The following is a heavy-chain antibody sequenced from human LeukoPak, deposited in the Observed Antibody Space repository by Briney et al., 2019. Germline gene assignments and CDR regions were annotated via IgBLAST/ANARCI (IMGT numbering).Heavy chain of an antibody. CDR3: ARNRGDGYNEEFDY. J-gene: IGHJ4*02. Sequence: GGSLRLSCAASGFTFSSYGMHWVRQAPGKGLEWVAVIWYDGSNKYYADSVKGRFTISRDNSKNTLYLQMNSLRAEDTAVYYCARNRGDGYNEEFDYWGQGTLVTVSS. CDR1: GFTFSSYG. V-gene: IGHV3-33*01. D-gene: IGHD5-24*01. CDR2: IWYDGSNK.